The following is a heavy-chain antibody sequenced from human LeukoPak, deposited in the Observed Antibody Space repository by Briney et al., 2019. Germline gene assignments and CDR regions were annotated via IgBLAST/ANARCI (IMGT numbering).Heavy chain of an antibody. CDR2: ISSSSSTI. Sequence: GGSLRLSCAASGFTFSSYSMNWVRQAPGKGLEWVSYISSSSSTIYYADSVKGRFTISRDNAKSSLYLQMNSLRAEDTAVYYCARDCHIEYSSSSGWFDPWGQGTLVTVSS. V-gene: IGHV3-48*01. J-gene: IGHJ5*02. CDR1: GFTFSSYS. CDR3: ARDCHIEYSSSSGWFDP. D-gene: IGHD6-6*01.